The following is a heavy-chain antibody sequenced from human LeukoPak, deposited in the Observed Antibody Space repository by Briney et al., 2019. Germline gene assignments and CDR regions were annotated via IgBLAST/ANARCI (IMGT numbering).Heavy chain of an antibody. CDR2: IHSGGST. D-gene: IGHD3-22*01. V-gene: IGHV3-53*01. CDR3: ARALYDSSGYSTDY. Sequence: PGGSLRLSCAASGFTVSSNFMSWVRQAPGKGLEWVSVIHSGGSTYYADSVKGRFTISRDNSKNTLYLQMNSLRAEDMAVYYCARALYDSSGYSTDYWGQGTLVTVSS. CDR1: GFTVSSNF. J-gene: IGHJ4*02.